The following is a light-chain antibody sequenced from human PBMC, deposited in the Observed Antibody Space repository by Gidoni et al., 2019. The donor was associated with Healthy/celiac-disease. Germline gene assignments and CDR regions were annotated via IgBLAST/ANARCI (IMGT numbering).Light chain of an antibody. CDR3: QQRSNWPXT. Sequence: IVLTQSPATLSLSPGERATLSCRASQSVSSYLAWYQQKPGQAPRLLIYDASNRATGIPARFSGSGSGTDFTLTISSLEPEDFAVYYCQQRSNWPXTFGQGTRLEIK. CDR1: QSVSSY. V-gene: IGKV3-11*01. J-gene: IGKJ5*01. CDR2: DAS.